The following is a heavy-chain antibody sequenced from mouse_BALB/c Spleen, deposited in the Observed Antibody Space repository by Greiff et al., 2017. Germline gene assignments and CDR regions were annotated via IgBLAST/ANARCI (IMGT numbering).Heavy chain of an antibody. Sequence: EVQLQESGPSLVKPSQTLSLTCSVTGDSITSGYWNWIRKFPGNKLEYMGYISYSGSTYYNPSLKSRISITRDTSKNQYYLQLNSVTTEDTATYYCARRGITTGGLDYWGQGTTLTVSS. CDR3: ARRGITTGGLDY. V-gene: IGHV3-8*02. J-gene: IGHJ2*01. D-gene: IGHD1-1*01. CDR1: GDSITSGY. CDR2: ISYSGST.